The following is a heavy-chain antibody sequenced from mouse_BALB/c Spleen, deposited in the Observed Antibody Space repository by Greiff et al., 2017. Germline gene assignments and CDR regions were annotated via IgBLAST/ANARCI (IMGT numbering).Heavy chain of an antibody. CDR3: ARSGTTVVATRAMDY. D-gene: IGHD1-1*01. Sequence: EVHLVESGGGLVQPGGSRKLSCAASGFTFSSFGMHWVRQAPEKGLEWVAYISSGSSTIYYADTVKGRFTISRDNPKNTLFLQMTSLRSEDTAMYYCARSGTTVVATRAMDYWGQGTSVTVS. J-gene: IGHJ4*01. CDR1: GFTFSSFG. CDR2: ISSGSSTI. V-gene: IGHV5-17*02.